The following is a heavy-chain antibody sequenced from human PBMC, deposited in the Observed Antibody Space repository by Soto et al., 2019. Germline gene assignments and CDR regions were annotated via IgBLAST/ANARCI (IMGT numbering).Heavy chain of an antibody. D-gene: IGHD5-18*01. J-gene: IGHJ6*02. CDR3: AREGSRDVYTAMAPKSYYYYGMDV. CDR2: IIPIFGTA. V-gene: IGHV1-69*13. CDR1: GGTFSSYA. Sequence: SVKVSCKASGGTFSSYAISWVRQAPGQGLEWMGGIIPIFGTANYAQKFQGRVTVTADESTSTAYMELSSLRSEDTAVYYCAREGSRDVYTAMAPKSYYYYGMDVWGQGTTVTVSS.